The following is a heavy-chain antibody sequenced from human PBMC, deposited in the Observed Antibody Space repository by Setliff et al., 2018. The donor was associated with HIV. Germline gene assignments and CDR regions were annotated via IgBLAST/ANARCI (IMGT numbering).Heavy chain of an antibody. CDR3: ALSTSIYYYFDN. V-gene: IGHV2-70*04. J-gene: IGHJ4*02. Sequence: GSTLVNPTQTLTLTCTFSGFSLATSGLRVSWIRQPPGKALEWLARIDWDDDKIYNTSLKTRLTISKDTSKNQVVLTVTDVDPVDTATYYCALSTSIYYYFDNWGQGTLVTV. D-gene: IGHD2-21*01. CDR2: IDWDDDK. CDR1: GFSLATSGLR.